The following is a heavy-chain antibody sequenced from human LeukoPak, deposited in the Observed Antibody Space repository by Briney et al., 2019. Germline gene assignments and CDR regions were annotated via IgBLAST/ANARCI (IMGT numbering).Heavy chain of an antibody. J-gene: IGHJ5*02. CDR2: ISGSGGST. D-gene: IGHD2-15*01. Sequence: GASLRLSCAASGFTFSSYAMSWVRQAPGKGLEWVSAISGSGGSTYYADSVKGRFTISRDNSKNTLYLQMNSLRAEDTAVYYCARVDDLLGWFDPWGQGTLVTVSS. CDR1: GFTFSSYA. V-gene: IGHV3-23*01. CDR3: ARVDDLLGWFDP.